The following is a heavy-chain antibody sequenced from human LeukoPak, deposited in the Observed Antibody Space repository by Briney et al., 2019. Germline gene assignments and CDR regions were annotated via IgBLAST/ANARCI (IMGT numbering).Heavy chain of an antibody. V-gene: IGHV3-7*03. CDR1: GFTFSSYW. J-gene: IGHJ4*02. D-gene: IGHD2-15*01. CDR3: ANIRCSGGSCHYFDY. Sequence: PGGSLRLSCAASGFTFSSYWMSWVRQAPGKGLEWVANIKQDGSEKYYVDSVKGRFTISRDNAKNSLYLQMNSLRAEDTAVYYCANIRCSGGSCHYFDYWGQGTLVTVSS. CDR2: IKQDGSEK.